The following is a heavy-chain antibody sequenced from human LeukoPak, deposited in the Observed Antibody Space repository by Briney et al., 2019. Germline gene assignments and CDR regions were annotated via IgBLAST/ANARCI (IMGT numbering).Heavy chain of an antibody. Sequence: GGSLRLSCTASGFTFSSYWMSWVRQAPGKGLEWVANIKEDGSEKYHVDSVKGRFTISRDNAKNSLYLQMNSLRAEDTAVYYCATGGYSYGLGYYGMDVWGQGTTVTVSS. D-gene: IGHD5-18*01. CDR2: IKEDGSEK. CDR1: GFTFSSYW. J-gene: IGHJ6*02. V-gene: IGHV3-7*01. CDR3: ATGGYSYGLGYYGMDV.